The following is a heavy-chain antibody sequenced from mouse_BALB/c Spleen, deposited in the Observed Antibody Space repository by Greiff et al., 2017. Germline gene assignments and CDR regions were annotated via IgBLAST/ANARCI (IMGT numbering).Heavy chain of an antibody. CDR2: ISSGGST. Sequence: EVMLVESGGGLVKPGGSLKLSCAASGFTFSSYAMSWVRQTPEKRLEWVASISSGGSTYYPDSVKGRFTISRDNARNILYLQMSSLRSEDTAMYYCARKVLYGSSPYYYAMDYWGQGTSVTVSS. CDR1: GFTFSSYA. CDR3: ARKVLYGSSPYYYAMDY. D-gene: IGHD1-1*01. J-gene: IGHJ4*01. V-gene: IGHV5-6-5*01.